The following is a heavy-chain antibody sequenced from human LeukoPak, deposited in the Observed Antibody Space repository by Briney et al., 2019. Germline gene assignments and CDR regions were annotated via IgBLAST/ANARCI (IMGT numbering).Heavy chain of an antibody. V-gene: IGHV1-69*13. CDR2: IIPIFGTA. D-gene: IGHD3-10*01. CDR1: GGTFSSYA. Sequence: SVKVSCKASGGTFSSYAISWVRQAPGQGLEWMGGIIPIFGTANYAQKLQGRVTITADESTSTAYMELSSLRSEDTAVYYCARGGATLYGSGSRPGAFDIWGQGTMVTVSS. J-gene: IGHJ3*02. CDR3: ARGGATLYGSGSRPGAFDI.